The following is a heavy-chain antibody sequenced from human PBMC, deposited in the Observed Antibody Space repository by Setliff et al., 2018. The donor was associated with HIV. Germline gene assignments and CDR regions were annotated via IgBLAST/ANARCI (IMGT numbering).Heavy chain of an antibody. Sequence: SQTLSLTCAVYNGSLGAHFWTWIRQPPGKGLEWIGNINGNTNTNYNPSLQSRVSMSMDTLKNQFSLKLRSVTAADTALYYCASHLVVSTGGVFDYWGQGNLVTVSS. J-gene: IGHJ4*02. CDR2: INGNTNT. V-gene: IGHV4-34*01. CDR3: ASHLVVSTGGVFDY. D-gene: IGHD4-17*01. CDR1: NGSLGAHF.